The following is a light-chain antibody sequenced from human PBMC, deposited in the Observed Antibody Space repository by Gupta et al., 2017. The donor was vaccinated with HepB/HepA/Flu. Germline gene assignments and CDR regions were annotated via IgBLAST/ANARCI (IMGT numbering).Light chain of an antibody. V-gene: IGKV3-20*01. CDR2: GAS. CDR3: QQYGDSRTWT. Sequence: EILLTQSPYTLSLSPGERATLSCRTVKSMSTTYLAWYQKKPGQAPRLLIYGASSRATGVPDRCSGSGFGTDFTLTISRLEPEDFAVYYCQQYGDSRTWTFGQGTKVEVK. CDR1: KSMSTTY. J-gene: IGKJ1*01.